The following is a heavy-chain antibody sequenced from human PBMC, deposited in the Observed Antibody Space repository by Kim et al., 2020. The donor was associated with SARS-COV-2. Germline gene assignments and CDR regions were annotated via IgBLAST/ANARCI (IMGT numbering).Heavy chain of an antibody. CDR3: AKDLLSSSWFNRIAVAGTCYYYGMDV. Sequence: LSLTCAASGFTFSSYGMHWVRQAPGKGLEWVAVISYDGSNKYYADSVKGRFTISRDNSKNTLYLQMNSLRAEDTAVYYCAKDLLSSSWFNRIAVAGTCYYYGMDVWGQGTTVTVSS. J-gene: IGHJ6*02. V-gene: IGHV3-30*18. CDR2: ISYDGSNK. CDR1: GFTFSSYG. D-gene: IGHD6-19*01.